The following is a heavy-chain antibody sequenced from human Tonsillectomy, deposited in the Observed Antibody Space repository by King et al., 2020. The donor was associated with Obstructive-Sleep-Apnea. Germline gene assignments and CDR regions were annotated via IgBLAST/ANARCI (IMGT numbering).Heavy chain of an antibody. Sequence: QLVQSGAEVKKPGASVKVSCKASGYTFTSYDINWVRQATGQGLEWMGWINPDTGNTGYTQKFQGRVTMTRNTSISTAYMELSSLRSEDTAVYYCARNYYDMLTGTWNFDYWGQGTLVTVSS. V-gene: IGHV1-8*01. J-gene: IGHJ4*02. CDR1: GYTFTSYD. CDR3: ARNYYDMLTGTWNFDY. D-gene: IGHD3-9*01. CDR2: INPDTGNT.